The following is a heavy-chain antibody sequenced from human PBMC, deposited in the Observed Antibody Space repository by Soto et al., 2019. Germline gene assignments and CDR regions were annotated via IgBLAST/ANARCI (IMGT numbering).Heavy chain of an antibody. D-gene: IGHD5-12*01. Sequence: GESLKISCKGSGYSFTSYWIGWVRQMPGKGLELMGIIYPGDSDTTYSPFFQGQVTISVDKSISTAFLQWSSLKASDTAMFYCARIPVLGMATITAYYGMDVWGQGTTVTVSS. CDR3: ARIPVLGMATITAYYGMDV. CDR1: GYSFTSYW. J-gene: IGHJ6*02. CDR2: IYPGDSDT. V-gene: IGHV5-51*01.